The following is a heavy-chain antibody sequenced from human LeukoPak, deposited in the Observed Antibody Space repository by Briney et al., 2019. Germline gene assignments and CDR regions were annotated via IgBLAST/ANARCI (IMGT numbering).Heavy chain of an antibody. J-gene: IGHJ4*02. CDR3: ARDVYDFWSGYYTWYFDY. Sequence: ASVKVSCKASGYTFTSYGISRVRQAPGQGLEWMGWISAYNGNTNYAQKLQGRVTMTTDTSTSTAYMELRSLRSDDTAVYYCARDVYDFWSGYYTWYFDYWGQGTLVTVSS. CDR1: GYTFTSYG. CDR2: ISAYNGNT. D-gene: IGHD3-3*01. V-gene: IGHV1-18*01.